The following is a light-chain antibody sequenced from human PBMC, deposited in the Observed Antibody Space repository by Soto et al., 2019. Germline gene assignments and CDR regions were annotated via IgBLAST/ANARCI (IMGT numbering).Light chain of an antibody. CDR3: QQYGSSPALT. CDR2: GAS. Sequence: DIVLTHSPGTLSLPPGERATLSCRASQSVSSSYLAWYQQKPGQAPRLLIYGASSRATGIPDRFSGSGSGTDFTLTISRLEPEDFAVYYCQQYGSSPALTFGGGTKVDIK. CDR1: QSVSSSY. V-gene: IGKV3-20*01. J-gene: IGKJ4*01.